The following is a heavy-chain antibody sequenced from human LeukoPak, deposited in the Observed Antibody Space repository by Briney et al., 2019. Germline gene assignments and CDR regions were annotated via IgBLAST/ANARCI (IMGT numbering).Heavy chain of an antibody. J-gene: IGHJ4*02. CDR2: IYYSGST. CDR3: ARVETGSIDY. Sequence: PSETLSLTCAVYGGSFSGYYWSWIRQPPGKGLEWIGSIYYSGSTYYNPSLKSRVTISVDTSKNQFSLKLSSVTAADTAVYYCARVETGSIDYWGQGTLVTVSS. V-gene: IGHV4-34*01. CDR1: GGSFSGYY. D-gene: IGHD5-24*01.